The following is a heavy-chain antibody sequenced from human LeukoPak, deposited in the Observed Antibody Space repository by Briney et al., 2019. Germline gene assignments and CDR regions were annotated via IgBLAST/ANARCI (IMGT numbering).Heavy chain of an antibody. J-gene: IGHJ4*02. CDR1: GGSISSGGYS. CDR3: ASVAVAGRLFDY. D-gene: IGHD6-19*01. CDR2: IYYSGST. V-gene: IGHV4-30-4*07. Sequence: SETLSLTCAVSGGSISSGGYSWSWIRQPPGKGLEWIGYIYYSGSTYYNPSLKSRVTISVDTPKNQFSLKLSSVTAADTAVYYCASVAVAGRLFDYWGQGTLVTVSS.